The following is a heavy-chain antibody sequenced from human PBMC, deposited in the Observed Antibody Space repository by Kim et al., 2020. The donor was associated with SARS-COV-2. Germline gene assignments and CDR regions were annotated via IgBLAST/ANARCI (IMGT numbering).Heavy chain of an antibody. V-gene: IGHV3-15*01. CDR3: TTASPLVRGAAGDGMDV. J-gene: IGHJ6*02. D-gene: IGHD3-10*01. CDR1: GFTFSNAW. Sequence: GGSLRLSCAASGFTFSNAWMSWVRQAPGKGLEWVGRIKSKTDGGTTDYAAPVKGRFTISRDDSKNTLYLQMNSLKTEDTAVYYCTTASPLVRGAAGDGMDVWGQGTTVTVSS. CDR2: IKSKTDGGTT.